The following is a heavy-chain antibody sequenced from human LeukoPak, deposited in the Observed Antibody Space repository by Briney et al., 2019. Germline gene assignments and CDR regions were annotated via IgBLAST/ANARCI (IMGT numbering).Heavy chain of an antibody. Sequence: GGSLRLSCAASGFTFSSYSMNCVRQVPGKGLEWVSSISSSSYIYYVDSVKGRFTISRDNAKNSLYLQMNSLRAEDTAVYYCAREGATVTDAFDIWGQGTLVTVSS. CDR3: AREGATVTDAFDI. V-gene: IGHV3-21*01. CDR1: GFTFSSYS. J-gene: IGHJ3*02. CDR2: ISSSSYI. D-gene: IGHD4-17*01.